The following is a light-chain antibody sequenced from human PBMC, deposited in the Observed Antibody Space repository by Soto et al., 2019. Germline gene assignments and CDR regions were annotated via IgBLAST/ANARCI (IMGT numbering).Light chain of an antibody. Sequence: QSVLTQPPSASGSPGQSVTTSCTGTSGDIGGYDYVSWYQQHPGKAPKLMIYEVTKRPLGVPDRFSGSKSSNTASLTVSGLQAEDEADYYCSSYAGSDNPYVFGTGTKVTVL. J-gene: IGLJ1*01. CDR1: SGDIGGYDY. CDR2: EVT. CDR3: SSYAGSDNPYV. V-gene: IGLV2-8*01.